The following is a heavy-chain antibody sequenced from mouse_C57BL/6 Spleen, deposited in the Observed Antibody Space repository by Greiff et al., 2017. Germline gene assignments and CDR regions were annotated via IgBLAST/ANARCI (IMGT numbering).Heavy chain of an antibody. V-gene: IGHV1-82*01. CDR3: ARGGGFKEGIRAMDY. D-gene: IGHD1-1*02. Sequence: VNVVESGPELVKPGASVKISCKASGYAFSSSWMNWVKQRPGKGLEWIGRLYPGDGDTNYNGKFKGKATLSADKSSSTAYMQLSSLTPEDSAVSFCARGGGFKEGIRAMDYWGQGTSVTVSS. CDR1: GYAFSSSW. J-gene: IGHJ4*01. CDR2: LYPGDGDT.